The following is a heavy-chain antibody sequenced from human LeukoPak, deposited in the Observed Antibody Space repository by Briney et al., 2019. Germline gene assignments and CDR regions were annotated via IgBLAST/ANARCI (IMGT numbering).Heavy chain of an antibody. J-gene: IGHJ4*02. CDR1: GGSISSGGYY. CDR2: IYYSGST. D-gene: IGHD6-13*01. CDR3: ARTGYSSSWYGYFDY. V-gene: IGHV4-31*03. Sequence: SETLPLTCTVSGGSISSGGYYWSWIRQHPGKGLEWIGYIYYSGSTYYNPSLKSRVTISVDTSKNQFSLKLSSVTAADTAVYYCARTGYSSSWYGYFDYWGQGTLVTVSS.